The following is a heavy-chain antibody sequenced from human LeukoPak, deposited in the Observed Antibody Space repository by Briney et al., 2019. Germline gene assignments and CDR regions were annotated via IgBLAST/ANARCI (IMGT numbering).Heavy chain of an antibody. V-gene: IGHV3-11*04. CDR2: ISSSGSPI. Sequence: GGSLRLSCAASGFTFTDYYMTWIRQAPGKGLEWISSISSSGSPIHSPDSVKGRFTISRDNAKNSLFLQMNSLRAEDTAGYYCARETFWGQGTLVTVSS. J-gene: IGHJ4*02. CDR3: ARETF. D-gene: IGHD2/OR15-2a*01. CDR1: GFTFTDYY.